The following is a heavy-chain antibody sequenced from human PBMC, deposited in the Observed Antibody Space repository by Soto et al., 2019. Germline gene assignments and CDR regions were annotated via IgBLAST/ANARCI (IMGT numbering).Heavy chain of an antibody. CDR2: IFSNDEK. D-gene: IGHD3-22*01. Sequence: SGPTLVNPTDTLTLTCTVSGFSLSNARMGVSWIRQPPGKALEWLSHIFSNDEKSYSTSLKSRLTISKDTSKSQVVLTMTNMDHVDTAKYYCARTERSSITRIVVEDYWGQGTLVTVSS. V-gene: IGHV2-26*01. CDR3: ARTERSSITRIVVEDY. CDR1: GFSLSNARMG. J-gene: IGHJ4*02.